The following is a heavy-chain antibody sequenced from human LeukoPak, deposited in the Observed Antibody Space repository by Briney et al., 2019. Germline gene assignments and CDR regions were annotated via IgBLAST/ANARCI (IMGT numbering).Heavy chain of an antibody. V-gene: IGHV3-30*18. J-gene: IGHJ6*04. CDR1: GFTFSSYG. CDR3: ANGPSYDILTGYYYYYYGMDV. CDR2: ISYDGSNK. Sequence: PGGSLRLSCAASGFTFSSYGMHWVRQAPGKGLEWVAVISYDGSNKYYADSVKGRFTISRDISKNTLYLQMNSLRAEDTAVYYCANGPSYDILTGYYYYYYGMDVWGKGTTVTVSS. D-gene: IGHD3-9*01.